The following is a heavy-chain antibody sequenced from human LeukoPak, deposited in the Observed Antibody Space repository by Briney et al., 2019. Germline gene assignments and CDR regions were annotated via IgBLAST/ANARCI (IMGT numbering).Heavy chain of an antibody. V-gene: IGHV4-59*01. Sequence: PSETLSLTCTVSGGSISSYYWSWIRQPPGKGLEWIGYIYYSGCTNYNPSLKSRVTISVDTSKNQFSLKLSSVTAADTAVYYCARERITMVRGVTYWYFDLWGRGTLVTVSS. CDR2: IYYSGCT. D-gene: IGHD3-10*01. CDR3: ARERITMVRGVTYWYFDL. J-gene: IGHJ2*01. CDR1: GGSISSYY.